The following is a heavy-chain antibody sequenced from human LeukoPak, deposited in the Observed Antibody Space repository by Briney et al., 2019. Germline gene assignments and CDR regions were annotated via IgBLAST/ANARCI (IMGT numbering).Heavy chain of an antibody. D-gene: IGHD6-13*01. CDR1: GGSVSSGSYY. CDR3: ARDCLWYSSSWYGMGFDP. Sequence: SETLSLTCTVSGGSVSSGSYYWSWIRQPPGKGLEGIGYTYYSGSTNYNPSLKSRFTISVATSKDQFSLKLSSVTAADTAVDYCARDCLWYSSSWYGMGFDPWGQGTLVTVSS. CDR2: TYYSGST. J-gene: IGHJ5*02. V-gene: IGHV4-61*01.